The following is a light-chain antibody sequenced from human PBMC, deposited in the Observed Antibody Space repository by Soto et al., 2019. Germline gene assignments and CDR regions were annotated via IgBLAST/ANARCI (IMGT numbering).Light chain of an antibody. Sequence: ENVLTQSPGTLSLSPGERATLSCRASQSVSTTYLAWYQHKPGQAPRLLIHGASNRATGIPDRFSGSGSGTDFTLTISRLEPEDFAVYYCQQYAPSRTWTFGQGTKVEIK. V-gene: IGKV3-20*01. CDR2: GAS. CDR3: QQYAPSRTWT. J-gene: IGKJ1*01. CDR1: QSVSTTY.